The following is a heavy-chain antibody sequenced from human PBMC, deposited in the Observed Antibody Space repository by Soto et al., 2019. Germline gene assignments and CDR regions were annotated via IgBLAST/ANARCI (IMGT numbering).Heavy chain of an antibody. Sequence: EVQLLESGGGLVQPGGSLRLSCAASGFTFSNYAMSWVRQAPGKGLEWVSAISGSGASTYYADSVKGRFTLSRDNSKNTLYLQMNSMRDEDTAVYYCAKEYCASTSCNFDQWGQGTLVTVSS. CDR3: AKEYCASTSCNFDQ. D-gene: IGHD2-2*01. CDR1: GFTFSNYA. V-gene: IGHV3-23*01. CDR2: ISGSGAST. J-gene: IGHJ4*02.